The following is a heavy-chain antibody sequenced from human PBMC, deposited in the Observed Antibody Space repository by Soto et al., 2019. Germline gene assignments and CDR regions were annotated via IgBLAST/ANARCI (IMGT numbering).Heavy chain of an antibody. D-gene: IGHD3-10*01. J-gene: IGHJ6*02. CDR3: ARDGTRGEYYYYGMDV. V-gene: IGHV4-31*03. Sequence: SETLSLTCTVSGGSISSGGYYWSWIRQHPGKGLEWIGYIYYSGSTYYNPSLKSRVTISVDTSKNQFSLKLSSVTAADTAVYYCARDGTRGEYYYYGMDVWGQGTTVTVSS. CDR1: GGSISSGGYY. CDR2: IYYSGST.